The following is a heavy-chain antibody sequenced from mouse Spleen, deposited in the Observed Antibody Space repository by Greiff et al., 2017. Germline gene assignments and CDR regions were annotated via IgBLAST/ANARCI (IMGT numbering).Heavy chain of an antibody. CDR2: ISDGGSYT. CDR3: AREGYRYYFDY. V-gene: IGHV5-4*02. J-gene: IGHJ2*01. CDR1: GFTFSDYY. Sequence: EVHLVESGGGLVKPGGSLKLSCAASGFTFSDYYMYWVRQTPEKRLEWVATISDGGSYTYYPDSVKGRFTISRDNARNNLYLQMSSLKSEDTAMYYCAREGYRYYFDYWGQGTTLTVSS. D-gene: IGHD2-14*01.